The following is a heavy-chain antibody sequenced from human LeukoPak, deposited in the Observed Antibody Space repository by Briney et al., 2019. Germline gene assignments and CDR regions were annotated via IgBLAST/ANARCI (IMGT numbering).Heavy chain of an antibody. CDR3: ARDGKSEGYFDSNRAPWDWFDP. CDR1: GYTFTSYG. Sequence: GASVKVSCKASGYTFTSYGISWVRQAPGQGLEWMGWISAYNGNTNYAQKLQGRVTMTTDTSTSTAYMELSSLRSEDTAVYYCARDGKSEGYFDSNRAPWDWFDPWGQGTLVTVSS. V-gene: IGHV1-18*01. D-gene: IGHD3-9*01. CDR2: ISAYNGNT. J-gene: IGHJ5*02.